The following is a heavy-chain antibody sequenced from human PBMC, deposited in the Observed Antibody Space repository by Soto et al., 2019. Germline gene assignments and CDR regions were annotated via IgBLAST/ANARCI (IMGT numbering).Heavy chain of an antibody. D-gene: IGHD6-6*01. CDR2: IIPIFGTA. CDR3: ARARIAARYGSNNWFDP. CDR1: GGTFSIYA. Sequence: SVKVSCKASGGTFSIYAISCVRQAPLQWLEWMGGIIPIFGTANYAQKFQGRVTITADESTSTAYMELSSLRSEDTAVYYCARARIAARYGSNNWFDPWGQGTLVTVSS. V-gene: IGHV1-69*13. J-gene: IGHJ5*02.